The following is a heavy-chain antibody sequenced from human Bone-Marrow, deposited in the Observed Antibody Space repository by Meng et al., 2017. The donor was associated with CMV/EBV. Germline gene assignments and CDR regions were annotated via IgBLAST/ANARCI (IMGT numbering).Heavy chain of an antibody. CDR2: ISWNSGSI. CDR1: GFTFDDYA. J-gene: IGHJ6*02. CDR3: AKDMGATEGYGMDV. D-gene: IGHD1-26*01. V-gene: IGHV3-9*01. Sequence: SLKISCAASGFTFDDYAMHWVRQAPGKGLEWVSGISWNSGSIGYADSVKGRFTISRDNAKNSLYLQMNSLRAEDTALYYCAKDMGATEGYGMDVWGQGTTVTVSS.